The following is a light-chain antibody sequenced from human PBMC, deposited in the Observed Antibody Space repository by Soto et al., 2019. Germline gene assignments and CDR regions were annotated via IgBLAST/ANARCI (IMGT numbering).Light chain of an antibody. V-gene: IGKV3-15*01. CDR3: QQYSNWHT. J-gene: IGKJ5*01. Sequence: EIVMTQSPATLSVSPGERATLSCRASQSVNRNLAWYQQRPGQAPRLLISGASTRATGIAARFSGSGSGREFTLTISSLQSEDSALYYCQQYSNWHTFGQGTRLEIK. CDR2: GAS. CDR1: QSVNRN.